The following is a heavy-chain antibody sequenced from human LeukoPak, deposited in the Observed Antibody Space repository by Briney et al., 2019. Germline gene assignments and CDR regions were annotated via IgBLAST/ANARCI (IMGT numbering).Heavy chain of an antibody. D-gene: IGHD5-18*01. Sequence: SQTLSLTCTVSGGSISSGGYYWSWIRQHPGKGLEWIGYIYYSGSTYYNPSLKSRVTISVDTSKNQFSLKLSSVTAADTAVYYCARGLQWIQLWFPYFDYWGQGTLVTVSS. V-gene: IGHV4-31*03. J-gene: IGHJ4*02. CDR1: GGSISSGGYY. CDR2: IYYSGST. CDR3: ARGLQWIQLWFPYFDY.